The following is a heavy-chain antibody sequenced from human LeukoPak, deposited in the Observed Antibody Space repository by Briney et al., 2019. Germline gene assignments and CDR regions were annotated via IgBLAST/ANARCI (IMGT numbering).Heavy chain of an antibody. V-gene: IGHV1-69*13. D-gene: IGHD5-24*01. CDR1: GGTFSSYA. CDR3: ARVGGRWLQSAYFDY. CDR2: IIPIFGTA. Sequence: SVKVSCKASGGTFSSYAISWVRQAPGQGLEWMGGIIPIFGTANYAQKFQGRVTITADESTSTAYMELSSLRSEDTAVYYCARVGGRWLQSAYFDYWGQGTLVTVSS. J-gene: IGHJ4*02.